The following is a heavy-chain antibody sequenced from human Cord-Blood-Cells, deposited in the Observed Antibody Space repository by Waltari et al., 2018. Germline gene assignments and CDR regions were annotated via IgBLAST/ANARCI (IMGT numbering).Heavy chain of an antibody. CDR2: IYWDDDK. Sequence: QITLKESGPTLVKPTQTLTLTCTFSGFSLSTRGVGVGWIRQPPGKALEWLALIYWDDDKGYSPTLKSRLTITKDTSKNQVVLTMTNMDPVDTATYYCAHTFYEYSSFYNWFDPWGQGTLVTVSS. D-gene: IGHD6-6*01. CDR1: GFSLSTRGVG. V-gene: IGHV2-5*02. CDR3: AHTFYEYSSFYNWFDP. J-gene: IGHJ5*02.